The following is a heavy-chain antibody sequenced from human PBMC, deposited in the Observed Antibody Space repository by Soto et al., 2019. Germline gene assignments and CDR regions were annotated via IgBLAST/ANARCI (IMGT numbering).Heavy chain of an antibody. J-gene: IGHJ4*02. CDR1: GYTFSTYD. D-gene: IGHD3-10*01. CDR2: VNPNNGAT. Sequence: QVQLVQSGAELKKPGASVKVSCKASGYTFSTYDINWVRQATGQGPEWIGWVNPNNGATGYAQKFQGRVTLTTDISTTTAYMELTSLRSEDTAIYYCAKVSRKGSAIDFDYWGQGTLITVSS. CDR3: AKVSRKGSAIDFDY. V-gene: IGHV1-8*01.